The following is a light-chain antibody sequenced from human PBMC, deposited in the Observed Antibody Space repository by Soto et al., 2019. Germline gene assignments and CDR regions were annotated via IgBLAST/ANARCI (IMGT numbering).Light chain of an antibody. CDR1: QSISSY. J-gene: IGKJ4*01. CDR3: EKSYSIPFP. V-gene: IGKV1-39*01. CDR2: GAS. Sequence: DIQMTQSPSSLSASVGDRVTITCRASQSISSYLNWYQQKPVKAPKLLIYGASSLQSGVPSRFSGSGSGTYFTLTISSLQPEDFATYYCEKSYSIPFPFGGGTKVEIK.